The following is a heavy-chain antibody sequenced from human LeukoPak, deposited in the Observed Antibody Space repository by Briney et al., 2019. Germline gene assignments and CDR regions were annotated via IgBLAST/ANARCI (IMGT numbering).Heavy chain of an antibody. J-gene: IGHJ3*02. Sequence: PGGSLRLSCAASRFTVSSNYMSWVRQAPGKGLEWVSVIYSGGSTYYADSVKGRYTISRDNSKNTLYLQMNSLRAEDTAVYYCAGGHCSGGSCIDAFDIWGQGTMVTVSS. CDR1: RFTVSSNY. CDR3: AGGHCSGGSCIDAFDI. CDR2: IYSGGST. V-gene: IGHV3-66*01. D-gene: IGHD2-15*01.